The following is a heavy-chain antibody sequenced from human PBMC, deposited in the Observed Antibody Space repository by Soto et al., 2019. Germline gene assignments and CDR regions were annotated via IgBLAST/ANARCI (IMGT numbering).Heavy chain of an antibody. CDR1: GFTFSSYG. CDR2: IWYDGSNK. V-gene: IGHV3-33*01. CDR3: ARLSIVPRLLMYPFDV. J-gene: IGHJ4*02. D-gene: IGHD2-8*01. Sequence: GGSLRLSCAASGFTFSSYGMHWVRQAPGKGLEWVAVIWYDGSNKYYADSVKGRFTISRDNSKNTLYLQMNSLRAEDTAVYYCARLSIVPRLLMYPFDVWGKGSLVTVSS.